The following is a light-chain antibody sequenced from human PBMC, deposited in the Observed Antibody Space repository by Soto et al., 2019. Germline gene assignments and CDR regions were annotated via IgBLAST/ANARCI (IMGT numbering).Light chain of an antibody. CDR1: QSISIS. J-gene: IGKJ1*01. CDR2: GAS. Sequence: DIQMTQSPSSLSASVGDRVTITCRASQSISISLNWYQLKPGKAPNLLMYGASYLKSGVPTRFSGSGSVTQFTLAIISLQPDDFASFSCQQCDGSWGTFGQGTKVDIK. V-gene: IGKV1-39*01. CDR3: QQCDGSWGT.